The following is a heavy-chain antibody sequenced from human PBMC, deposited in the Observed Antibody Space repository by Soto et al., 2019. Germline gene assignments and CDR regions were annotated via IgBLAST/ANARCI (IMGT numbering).Heavy chain of an antibody. CDR2: IYYSGST. CDR3: ARGGYCSGGSCYEGGYYYYMDV. CDR1: GGSISSFY. D-gene: IGHD2-15*01. V-gene: IGHV4-59*01. J-gene: IGHJ6*03. Sequence: PSETLSLTCTVSGGSISSFYWSWIRQPPGKGLEWIGYIYYSGSTNYNPSLKSRVTISVDTSKNQFSLKLSSVTAADTAVYYCARGGYCSGGSCYEGGYYYYMDVWGKGTTVTVSS.